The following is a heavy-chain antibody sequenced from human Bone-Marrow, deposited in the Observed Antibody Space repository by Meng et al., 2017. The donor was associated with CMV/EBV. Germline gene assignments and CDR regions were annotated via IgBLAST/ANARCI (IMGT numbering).Heavy chain of an antibody. CDR1: GYTFTSYG. D-gene: IGHD1-26*01. Sequence: ASVKVSCKASGYTFTSYGISWVRQAPGQGLEWMGWINPNTGGTNYAQKFQGRVTMAWDTSINTAYMELSRVTSDDTALFYCARAVGPTRFDPWGQGTLVTVSS. CDR3: ARAVGPTRFDP. CDR2: INPNTGGT. J-gene: IGHJ5*02. V-gene: IGHV1-2*02.